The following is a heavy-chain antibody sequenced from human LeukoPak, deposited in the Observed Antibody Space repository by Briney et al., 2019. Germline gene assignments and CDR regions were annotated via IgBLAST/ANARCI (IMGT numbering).Heavy chain of an antibody. CDR1: GFTFSSYW. D-gene: IGHD2-2*03. J-gene: IGHJ3*02. CDR3: ARPGGYCSSTSCPAGAFDI. Sequence: GGSLRLSCAASGFTFSSYWMHWVRQAPGKGLVWVSRINSDGSSTSYADSVKGRFTISRDNAKNPLYLQMNSLRAEDTAVYYCARPGGYCSSTSCPAGAFDIWGQGTMVTVSS. V-gene: IGHV3-74*01. CDR2: INSDGSST.